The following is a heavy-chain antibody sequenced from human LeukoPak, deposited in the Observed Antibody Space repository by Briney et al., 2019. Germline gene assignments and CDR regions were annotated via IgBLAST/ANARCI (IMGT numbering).Heavy chain of an antibody. D-gene: IGHD3-10*01. V-gene: IGHV4-61*02. CDR3: AREGSVLLWFGELLGYFDY. CDR2: IYTSGST. CDR1: GGSISSGSYY. J-gene: IGHJ4*02. Sequence: SQTLSLTCTVSGGSISSGSYYWSWIRQPAGKGLEWIGRIYTSGSTNYNPSLKSRVTISVDTSKNQFSLKLSSVTAADTAVYYCAREGSVLLWFGELLGYFDYWGQGTLVTVSS.